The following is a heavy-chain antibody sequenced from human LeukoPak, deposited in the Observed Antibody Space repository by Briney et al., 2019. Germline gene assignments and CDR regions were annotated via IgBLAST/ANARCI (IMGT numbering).Heavy chain of an antibody. CDR1: GYSFTSYW. V-gene: IGHV5-51*01. CDR3: ARRQGCSSTSCPPDS. D-gene: IGHD2-2*01. J-gene: IGHJ4*02. Sequence: GEPLKISCKGSGYSFTSYWIGWVRQMPGKGLEWMGIIYPGDSVTRYSPSFQAQVTMSADKSINTAYLQWSSLKASDTAMYYCARRQGCSSTSCPPDSWGQGTLVTVSS. CDR2: IYPGDSVT.